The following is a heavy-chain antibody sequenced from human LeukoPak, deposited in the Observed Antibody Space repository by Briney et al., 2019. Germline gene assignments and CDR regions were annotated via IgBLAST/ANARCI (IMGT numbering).Heavy chain of an antibody. D-gene: IGHD2-15*01. Sequence: GGSLRLSCAASGFTFSSYGMHWVRQAPGKGLEWVAVIWYDGSNKYYADSVKGRFTISRDNSKNTLYLQMNSLRAEDTAVYYCARDGSIVVVVAAIMDDAFDIWGQGTMVTVSS. CDR1: GFTFSSYG. J-gene: IGHJ3*02. CDR2: IWYDGSNK. CDR3: ARDGSIVVVVAAIMDDAFDI. V-gene: IGHV3-33*01.